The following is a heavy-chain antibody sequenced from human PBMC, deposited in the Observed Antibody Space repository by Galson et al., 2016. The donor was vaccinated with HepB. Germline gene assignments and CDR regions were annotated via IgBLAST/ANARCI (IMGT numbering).Heavy chain of an antibody. D-gene: IGHD2/OR15-2a*01. Sequence: SLRLSFAVSGFTFGDYAMHWVRRTPGKGLEWVAVISYDGSNRNYADSVKGRFIISRDNSENTLFLQMNGLTAEDTAVYFCAKDGPIIVPGSTDFFYYCMHVWGQGTTVTV. CDR3: AKDGPIIVPGSTDFFYYCMHV. J-gene: IGHJ6*02. CDR1: GFTFGDYA. CDR2: ISYDGSNR. V-gene: IGHV3-30*18.